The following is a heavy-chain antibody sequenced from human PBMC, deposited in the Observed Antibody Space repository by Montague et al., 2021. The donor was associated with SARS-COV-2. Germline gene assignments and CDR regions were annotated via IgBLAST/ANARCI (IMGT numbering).Heavy chain of an antibody. CDR3: ERCRLRNLCDY. V-gene: IGHV4-39*01. CDR2: FFYNGAT. D-gene: IGHD4-17*01. J-gene: IGHJ4*02. Sequence: SETLSLTCTVAGDSISSSTYYWGWVRQPPGKGLEGIGSFFYNGATHYNPSLKSRVTISVDTSKNQFSLKLNSVTAADTAVYYCERCRLRNLCDYWGQGTLVTASA. CDR1: GDSISSSTYY.